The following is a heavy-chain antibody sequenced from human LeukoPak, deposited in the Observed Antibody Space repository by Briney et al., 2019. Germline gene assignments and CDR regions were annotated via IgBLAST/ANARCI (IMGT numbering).Heavy chain of an antibody. D-gene: IGHD4-23*01. CDR1: GFTVSSNY. Sequence: GGSLRLSCAASGFTVSSNYMSWVRQAPGKGLEWVSVIYSGGSTYYADSVKGRFTISRDNSKNTLYLQMNSLRAEDTAVYYCAKDLVVTTTYYFDYWGQGTLVTVSS. V-gene: IGHV3-53*01. CDR2: IYSGGST. J-gene: IGHJ4*02. CDR3: AKDLVVTTTYYFDY.